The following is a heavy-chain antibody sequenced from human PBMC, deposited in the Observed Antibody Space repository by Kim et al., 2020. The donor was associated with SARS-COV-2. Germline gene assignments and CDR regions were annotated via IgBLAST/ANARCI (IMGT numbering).Heavy chain of an antibody. J-gene: IGHJ3*02. CDR1: GGSISSSSYY. Sequence: SETLSLTCTVSGGSISSSSYYWGWIRQPPGKGLEWIGSIYYSGSTYYNPSLKSRVTISVDTSKNQFSLKLSSVTAADTAVYYCARAAQLEVERDDAFDIWGQGTMVTVSS. CDR3: ARAAQLEVERDDAFDI. CDR2: IYYSGST. V-gene: IGHV4-39*07. D-gene: IGHD1-1*01.